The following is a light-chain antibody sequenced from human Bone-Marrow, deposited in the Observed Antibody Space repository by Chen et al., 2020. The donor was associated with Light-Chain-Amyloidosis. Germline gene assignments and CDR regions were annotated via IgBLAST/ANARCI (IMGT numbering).Light chain of an antibody. CDR1: SSDVGGYNY. V-gene: IGLV2-14*01. CDR3: SSYTSSSTWV. J-gene: IGLJ3*02. Sequence: QSALTQPASVSGSPGQSTPIPCTGTSSDVGGYNYVSWYQQHPGKAPKLMIYDVSNRPSGVSNRFSGSKSGNTASLTISGLQAEDEADYYCSSYTSSSTWVFGGGTKLTVL. CDR2: DVS.